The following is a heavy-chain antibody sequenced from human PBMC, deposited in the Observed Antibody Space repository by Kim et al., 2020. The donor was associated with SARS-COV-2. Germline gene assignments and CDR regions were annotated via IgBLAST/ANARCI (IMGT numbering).Heavy chain of an antibody. Sequence: SETLSLTCAVYGGSFSGYYWSWIRQPPGKGLEWIGEINHSGSTNYNPSLKSRVTISVDTSKNQFSLKLSSVTAADTAVYYCARGRYCSSTSCYFLDYWGQGTLVTVSS. V-gene: IGHV4-34*01. J-gene: IGHJ4*02. CDR3: ARGRYCSSTSCYFLDY. CDR2: INHSGST. D-gene: IGHD2-2*01. CDR1: GGSFSGYY.